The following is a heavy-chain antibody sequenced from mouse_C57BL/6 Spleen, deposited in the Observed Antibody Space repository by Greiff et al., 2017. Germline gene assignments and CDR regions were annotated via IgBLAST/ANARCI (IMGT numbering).Heavy chain of an antibody. V-gene: IGHV5-6*01. D-gene: IGHD1-1*01. CDR1: GFTFSSYG. J-gene: IGHJ3*01. CDR2: ISSGGSYT. CDR3: ARHEATTVVARGFAY. Sequence: EVQLQQSGGDLLKPGGSLKLSCAASGFTFSSYGMSWVRQTPDKRLEWVATISSGGSYTYYPDSVKGRFTISRDNAKNTLYLQMSSLKSEDTAMYYCARHEATTVVARGFAYWGQGTLVTVSA.